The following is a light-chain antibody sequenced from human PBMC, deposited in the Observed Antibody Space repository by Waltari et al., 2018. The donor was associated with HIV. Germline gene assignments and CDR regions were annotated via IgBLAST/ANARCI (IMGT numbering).Light chain of an antibody. CDR1: NIGSKS. J-gene: IGLJ2*01. Sequence: SYVLTQPPSVSVAPGTTARITCGGNNIGSKSVHWYQHKPGQAPVLVIYYDRERPSGVPERYSGSDSGNTATLTINRVEAGDETDDYCQVWDSSSEHVVFGGGTKLTVL. V-gene: IGLV3-21*04. CDR2: YDR. CDR3: QVWDSSSEHVV.